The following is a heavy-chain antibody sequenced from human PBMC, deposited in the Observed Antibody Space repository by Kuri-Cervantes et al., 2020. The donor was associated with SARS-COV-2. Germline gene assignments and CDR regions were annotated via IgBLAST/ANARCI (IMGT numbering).Heavy chain of an antibody. CDR3: ARPAPSGPNYYDSRRWAFDI. CDR1: GYSISSGYY. V-gene: IGHV4-38-2*02. J-gene: IGHJ3*02. Sequence: SETLSLTCTVSGYSISSGYYWGWIRQPPGKGLEWIGSIYYSGSTYYNPSLKSRVTISVDTSKNQFSLKLSSVTAADTAVYYCARPAPSGPNYYDSRRWAFDIWGQGTMVTVSS. D-gene: IGHD3-22*01. CDR2: IYYSGST.